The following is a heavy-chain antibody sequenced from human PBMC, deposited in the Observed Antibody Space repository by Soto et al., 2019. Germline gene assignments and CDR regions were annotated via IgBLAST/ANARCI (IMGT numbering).Heavy chain of an antibody. D-gene: IGHD3-22*01. V-gene: IGHV4-38-2*02. J-gene: IGHJ3*02. CDR2: IYHSGST. Sequence: SETLSLTCTVSGFSISSGYHWGWIRQPPGKGLEWIGNIYHSGSTYYNPALKSRVTMPVDTSKNQFSLKLSSVTAADTAVYYCAKYYYDSSGSGGGFDIWGQGTMVTVS. CDR3: AKYYYDSSGSGGGFDI. CDR1: GFSISSGYH.